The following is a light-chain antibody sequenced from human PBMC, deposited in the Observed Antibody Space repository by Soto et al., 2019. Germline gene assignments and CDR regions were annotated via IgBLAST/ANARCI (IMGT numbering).Light chain of an antibody. CDR1: QSISSY. V-gene: IGKV1-5*01. J-gene: IGKJ4*01. CDR2: DAS. Sequence: DIQMTQSPSSLSASVGDRVTITCRASQSISSYLNWYQQKPGKAPKLLIYDASSLESGVPSRFSSSGSGTEFTLTISSLQPDDFATYYCQQYNSYPLTFGGGTKVDIK. CDR3: QQYNSYPLT.